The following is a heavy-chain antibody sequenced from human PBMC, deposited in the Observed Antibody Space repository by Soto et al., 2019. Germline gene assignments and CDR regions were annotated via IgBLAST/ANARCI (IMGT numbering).Heavy chain of an antibody. D-gene: IGHD1-1*01. CDR3: AKGVESHYYYGMDV. CDR2: ISWNSGSI. J-gene: IGHJ6*02. CDR1: GFTFDDYA. V-gene: IGHV3-9*01. Sequence: GGSLRLSCAASGFTFDDYAMHWVRQAPGKGLEWVSGISWNSGSIGYADSVKGRFTISRDNAKNSLYLQMNSLRAEDTALYYCAKGVESHYYYGMDVWGQGTTVTVSS.